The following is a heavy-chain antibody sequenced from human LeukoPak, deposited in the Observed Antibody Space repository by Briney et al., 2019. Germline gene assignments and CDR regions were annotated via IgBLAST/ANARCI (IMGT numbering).Heavy chain of an antibody. CDR2: ISYDGSKK. CDR1: GFTFSSYG. Sequence: GRSLRLSCAASGFTFSSYGMHWVRQAPGKGLEWVAVISYDGSKKYYADSVKGRFTISRDNSKNTLYLQMNSLRAEDTAVYYCAKDGDIVVVPAAYYFDYWGQGTLVTVSS. CDR3: AKDGDIVVVPAAYYFDY. D-gene: IGHD2-2*01. V-gene: IGHV3-30*18. J-gene: IGHJ4*02.